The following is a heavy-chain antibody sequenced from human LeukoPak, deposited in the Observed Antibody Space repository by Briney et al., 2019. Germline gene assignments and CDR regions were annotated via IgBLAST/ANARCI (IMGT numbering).Heavy chain of an antibody. V-gene: IGHV4-4*07. D-gene: IGHD1-26*01. CDR1: GGSITDSF. J-gene: IGHJ4*02. CDR3: ASEQTTSGGRRLDY. CDR2: TYSSGIT. Sequence: SETLSLTCTVSGGSITDSFWTWIRQPAGKGLEWIGRTYSSGITNCSPSLKSRVTMSVDTFKNQFSLNLTSVTAADTAVYFCASEQTTSGGRRLDYWGQGTLVIVSS.